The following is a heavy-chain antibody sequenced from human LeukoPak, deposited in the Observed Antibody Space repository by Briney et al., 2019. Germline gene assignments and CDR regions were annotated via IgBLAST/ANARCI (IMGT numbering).Heavy chain of an antibody. V-gene: IGHV3-11*01. CDR2: ISSSGSTI. J-gene: IGHJ5*02. CDR1: GFTLSDHY. Sequence: GGSLRLSCAASGFTLSDHYMSWIRQAPGKGLEWVSYISSSGSTIYYADSVKGRFTISRDNAKNSLYLQMNSLRAEDTAVYYCARDTIAVAGPIFDPWGQGTLVTVSS. CDR3: ARDTIAVAGPIFDP. D-gene: IGHD6-19*01.